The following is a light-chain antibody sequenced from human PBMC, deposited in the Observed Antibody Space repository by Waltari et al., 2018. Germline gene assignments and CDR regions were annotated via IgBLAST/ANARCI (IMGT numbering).Light chain of an antibody. CDR1: KLGDKF. J-gene: IGLJ2*01. Sequence: SYELTQPPAVSVSPGQTASITCSGDKLGDKFVCWYQQKAGQSPLLVIYQDDKRPSGIPERFSGSNYGNTATLTISGTQAMEEADYYCQAWDSGTVFGGGTKLTVL. CDR3: QAWDSGTV. V-gene: IGLV3-1*01. CDR2: QDD.